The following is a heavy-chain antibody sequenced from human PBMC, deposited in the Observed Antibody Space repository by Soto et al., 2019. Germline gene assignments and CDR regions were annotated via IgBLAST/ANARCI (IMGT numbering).Heavy chain of an antibody. J-gene: IGHJ4*02. D-gene: IGHD3-22*01. CDR2: IYYSGST. CDR3: ASYVSSGRFDY. V-gene: IGHV4-59*01. Sequence: SETLSLTCTVSGGSISSYYWSWVRQPPAKGLEWIGYIYYSGSTNYNPSLKSRVTISVDTSKNQFSLKLSSVTAADTAVYYCASYVSSGRFDYWGQGTLVTVS. CDR1: GGSISSYY.